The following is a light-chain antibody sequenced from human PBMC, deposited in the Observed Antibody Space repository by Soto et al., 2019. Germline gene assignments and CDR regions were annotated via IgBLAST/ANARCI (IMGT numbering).Light chain of an antibody. CDR3: QSNDISLSVV. J-gene: IGLJ2*01. CDR1: SSNIGAGYD. V-gene: IGLV1-40*01. Sequence: QSVLTQPPSVSGAPGQRVTISCTGSSSNIGAGYDVHWYQQLPGTAPKLLIYGNSNRPSGVPDRFSGSKSGTSASLVIAGLQGEDEADYDCQSNDISLSVVFGGGTQLTVL. CDR2: GNS.